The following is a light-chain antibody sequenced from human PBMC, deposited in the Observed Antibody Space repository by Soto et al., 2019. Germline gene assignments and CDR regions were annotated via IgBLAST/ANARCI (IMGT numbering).Light chain of an antibody. J-gene: IGLJ2*01. CDR2: DNN. CDR1: SSNIGSNY. Sequence: QSVLTQPPSVSAAPGQKVTISCSGSSSNIGSNYVSWYQQLPGTAPKLLIYDNNKRPPGIPDRFSASKSGTSATLGITGLQTGDEADDFCGTWDSRLSAGLFGGGTQLTVL. V-gene: IGLV1-51*01. CDR3: GTWDSRLSAGL.